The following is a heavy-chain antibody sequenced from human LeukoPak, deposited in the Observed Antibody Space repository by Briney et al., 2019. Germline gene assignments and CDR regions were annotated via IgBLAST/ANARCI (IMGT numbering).Heavy chain of an antibody. V-gene: IGHV3-30-3*01. Sequence: PGRSLRLSCAASGFTFSSYAMHWVRQVPGKGLEWVAVISYDGSNKYYADSVKGRFTISRDNSKNTLYLQMNSLRAEDTAVYYCARVNWNYLAVDYWGQGTLVTVSS. CDR3: ARVNWNYLAVDY. D-gene: IGHD1-7*01. CDR2: ISYDGSNK. J-gene: IGHJ4*02. CDR1: GFTFSSYA.